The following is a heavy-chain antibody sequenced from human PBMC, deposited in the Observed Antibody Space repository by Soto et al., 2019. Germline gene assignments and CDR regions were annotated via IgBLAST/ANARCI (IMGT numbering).Heavy chain of an antibody. CDR1: GGTFSSYT. J-gene: IGHJ4*02. Sequence: SVKVSCKASGGTFSSYTISWVRQAPGQGLEWMGRIIPILGIANYAQKFQGRVTITADKSTSTAYLELSSLRSEDTAVYYCARTQGSGWRYDYWGQGTLVTVSS. D-gene: IGHD6-19*01. V-gene: IGHV1-69*02. CDR3: ARTQGSGWRYDY. CDR2: IIPILGIA.